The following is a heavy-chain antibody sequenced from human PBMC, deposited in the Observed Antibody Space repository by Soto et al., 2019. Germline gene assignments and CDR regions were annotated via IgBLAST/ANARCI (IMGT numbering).Heavy chain of an antibody. V-gene: IGHV4-39*01. D-gene: IGHD2-2*01. CDR2: IFYSGTT. Sequence: PSETLSLTCTVSDGSISSSNYYWGWIRQPPGKGLEWIGNIFYSGTTHYNPSLKSRVTISVDTPKNQFSLKLSSVTAADTAVYYCARYCSSTTCYLKAFDIWGQGTMVTVSS. CDR1: DGSISSSNYY. CDR3: ARYCSSTTCYLKAFDI. J-gene: IGHJ3*02.